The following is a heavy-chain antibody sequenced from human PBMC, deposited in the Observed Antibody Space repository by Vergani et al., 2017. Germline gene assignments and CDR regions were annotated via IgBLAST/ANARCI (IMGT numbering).Heavy chain of an antibody. CDR3: ARGCSSWYGTDAFDI. Sequence: QVQLVQSGAEVKKPGSSVKVSCKASGGTFSSYAISWVRQAPGQGLEWVGGIIPIFGTANSAQRFQGRVTITADESTSTAYMELSSLRSGDTAVYYCARGCSSWYGTDAFDIWGQGTMVTVSS. J-gene: IGHJ3*02. CDR1: GGTFSSYA. D-gene: IGHD6-13*01. V-gene: IGHV1-69*01. CDR2: IIPIFGTA.